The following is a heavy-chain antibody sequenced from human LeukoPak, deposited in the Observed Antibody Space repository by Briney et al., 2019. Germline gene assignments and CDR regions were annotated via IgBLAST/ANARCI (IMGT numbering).Heavy chain of an antibody. CDR2: ISSSSSYI. CDR3: ARDARTVTTLFDY. V-gene: IGHV3-21*01. D-gene: IGHD4-17*01. Sequence: GGSLRLSCAASGFTFSSYSMNWVRQAPGKGLEWVSSISSSSSYIYYADSVKGRFTISRDNAKNSLYLQMNSLRAEDTAVYYCARDARTVTTLFDYWGRGTLVTVSS. CDR1: GFTFSSYS. J-gene: IGHJ4*02.